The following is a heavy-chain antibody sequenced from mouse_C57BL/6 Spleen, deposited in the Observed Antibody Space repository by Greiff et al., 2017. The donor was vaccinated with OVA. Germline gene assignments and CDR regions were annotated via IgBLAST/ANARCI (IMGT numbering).Heavy chain of an antibody. CDR3: ARSGLGDAMDY. V-gene: IGHV1-64*01. J-gene: IGHJ4*01. CDR1: DYTFTSYW. D-gene: IGHD3-3*01. CDR2: IHPNSGST. Sequence: QVQLQQPGAELVKPGASVKLSCKASDYTFTSYWMHWVKQRPGQGLEWIGMIHPNSGSTNYNEKFKSKATLTVDKSSSTAYMQLSSLTSEDSAVYYCARSGLGDAMDYWGQGTSVTVSS.